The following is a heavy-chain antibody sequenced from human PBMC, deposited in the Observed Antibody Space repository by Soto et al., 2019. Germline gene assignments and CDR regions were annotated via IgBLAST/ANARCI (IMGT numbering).Heavy chain of an antibody. J-gene: IGHJ6*02. V-gene: IGHV1-18*04. CDR1: GYTFTSHN. D-gene: IGHD1-1*01. Sequence: QVQLVQSGPEMKWPGASVKVSCQASGYTFTSHNISWVRQAPGQGLEWMGWISPYSGNTDYAQNLQGRVTMTTDTLTSTAYMELRSLRSDDAAVYYCARDKQARLFYYYYGLDVWGQGTTVTVSS. CDR3: ARDKQARLFYYYYGLDV. CDR2: ISPYSGNT.